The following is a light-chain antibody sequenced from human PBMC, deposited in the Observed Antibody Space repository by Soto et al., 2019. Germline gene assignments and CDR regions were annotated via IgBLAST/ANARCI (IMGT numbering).Light chain of an antibody. CDR1: QNIYSN. CDR2: RAS. CDR3: LKYHNLWA. V-gene: IGKV3-15*01. J-gene: IGKJ1*01. Sequence: IVMTQSPATLSVSPGERATLSCRASQNIYSNVAWYQQRPGQAPRLLIYRASTRAPGIPARFSGSGSGTEFTLTISSLQSEDFTVYSCLKYHNLWAFGQGTKVEIK.